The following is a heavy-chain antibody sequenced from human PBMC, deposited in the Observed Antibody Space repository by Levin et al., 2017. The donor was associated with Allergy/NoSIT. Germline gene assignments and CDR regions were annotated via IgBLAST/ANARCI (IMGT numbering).Heavy chain of an antibody. CDR2: MFYSGSA. D-gene: IGHD6-6*01. CDR3: ARGGAPRPGY. J-gene: IGHJ4*02. V-gene: IGHV4-59*01. Sequence: PSETLSLNCTVSGGSISNYYWSWIRQPPGKGLEWIGYMFYSGSANYSPSLKSRVTMSVDTSKNVFSLKLTSVTAADTAAYYCARGGAPRPGYWGQGTLVTVSS. CDR1: GGSISNYY.